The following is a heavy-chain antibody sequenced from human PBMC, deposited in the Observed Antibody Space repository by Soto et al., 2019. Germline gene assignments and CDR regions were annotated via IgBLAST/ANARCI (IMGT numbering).Heavy chain of an antibody. CDR2: IYYSGRT. CDR3: ARGPPDGDPGDY. Sequence: QVQLQESGPGLVKPSQTLSLTCTVSGGSISSGGYYWSWIRQHPGKGLEWIAYIYYSGRTYYNPSLKSRVIISVDTSKNQFSLKLSSVTAADTAVYYCARGPPDGDPGDYWGQVTLVTVSS. J-gene: IGHJ4*02. CDR1: GGSISSGGYY. V-gene: IGHV4-31*03.